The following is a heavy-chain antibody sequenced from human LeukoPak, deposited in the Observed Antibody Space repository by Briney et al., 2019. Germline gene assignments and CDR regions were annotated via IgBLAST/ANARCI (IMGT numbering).Heavy chain of an antibody. J-gene: IGHJ4*02. Sequence: GRSLRLSCAASGFTFDDYAMHWVRQAPGKGLEWVSGISWNSGTIGYADSVKGRFTISRDNAKNSLYLQMNNLRAEDTALYYCAKDQNAIAVAFDYWGQGTLVTVSS. CDR1: GFTFDDYA. D-gene: IGHD6-19*01. CDR3: AKDQNAIAVAFDY. CDR2: ISWNSGTI. V-gene: IGHV3-9*01.